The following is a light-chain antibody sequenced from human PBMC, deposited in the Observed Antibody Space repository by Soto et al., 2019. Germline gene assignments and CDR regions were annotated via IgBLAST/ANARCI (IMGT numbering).Light chain of an antibody. Sequence: QSVLTQPPSASGSPGQSVTFSCTVANSDVGSYNYVSWYQQLPGKAPKLMIYEVNKRPSGVSDRFSGSKSGNAASLTGSGLHAWDEAGYYCSSYAGTNTRYLFGSGTKVTV. CDR3: SSYAGTNTRYL. V-gene: IGLV2-8*01. CDR1: NSDVGSYNY. J-gene: IGLJ1*01. CDR2: EVN.